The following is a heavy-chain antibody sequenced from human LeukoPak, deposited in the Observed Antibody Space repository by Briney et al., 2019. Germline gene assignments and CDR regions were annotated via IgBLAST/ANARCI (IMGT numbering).Heavy chain of an antibody. CDR2: IFYRGST. J-gene: IGHJ4*02. CDR1: GASISSGAYY. D-gene: IGHD1-14*01. Sequence: PSETLSLTCTVSGASISSGAYYWSWLRQHPGKGLESIGYIFYRGSTYYNPALKSRLTISVDTSKNQLSLKLNSVTDADTAVYYCASSPNQYFIDCWGQGALVTVSS. CDR3: ASSPNQYFIDC. V-gene: IGHV4-31*03.